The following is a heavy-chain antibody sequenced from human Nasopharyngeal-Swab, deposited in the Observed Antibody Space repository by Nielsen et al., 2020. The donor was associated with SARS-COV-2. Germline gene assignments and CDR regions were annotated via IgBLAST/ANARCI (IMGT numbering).Heavy chain of an antibody. J-gene: IGHJ6*02. CDR3: ERGTRYSVYDYRLYYGMDV. CDR2: IIPTIATA. V-gene: IGHV1-69*01. Sequence: WVRQAPGRGPEWMGGIIPTIATADYAQKFQGRVTVSADESTSTSYLELSSLRSEDTAVYYCERGTRYSVYDYRLYYGMDVWGQGTTVTVSS. D-gene: IGHD5/OR15-5a*01.